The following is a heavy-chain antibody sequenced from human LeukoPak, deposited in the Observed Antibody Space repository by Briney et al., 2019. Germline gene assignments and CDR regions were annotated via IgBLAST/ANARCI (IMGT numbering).Heavy chain of an antibody. D-gene: IGHD3-16*01. Sequence: SETLSLTCAVYGGSFSGYYWSWIRQPPGKGLEWIGEINHSGSTNYNPSLKRRVTISVDTSKTQFSLKLSSVPAGETVVYYCARGRGGARGDYWGQGTLVTVSS. J-gene: IGHJ4*02. V-gene: IGHV4-34*01. CDR3: ARGRGGARGDY. CDR2: INHSGST. CDR1: GGSFSGYY.